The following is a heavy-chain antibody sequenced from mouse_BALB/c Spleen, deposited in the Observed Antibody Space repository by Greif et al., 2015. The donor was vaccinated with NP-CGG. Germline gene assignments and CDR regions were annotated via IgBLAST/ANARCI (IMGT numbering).Heavy chain of an antibody. V-gene: IGHV1-54*01. CDR1: GYAFTNYL. Sequence: VQLQHSGAELVRPGTSVKVSCKASGYAFTNYLIEWVKQRPGQGLEWIGVINPGSGGTNYDEKFKGKATLTADKSSSTAYMQLSSLTSDDSAVYFCARDWDSLFDYWGQGTTLTVSS. D-gene: IGHD4-1*01. J-gene: IGHJ2*01. CDR2: INPGSGGT. CDR3: ARDWDSLFDY.